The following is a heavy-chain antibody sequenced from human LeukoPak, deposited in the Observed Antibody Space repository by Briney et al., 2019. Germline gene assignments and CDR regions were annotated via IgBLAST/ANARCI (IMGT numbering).Heavy chain of an antibody. Sequence: GGSLRLSCAASGFIFSDYYMSWIRQAPGKGLEWVSPISNSDYSTYYADSVKGRFTISRANSENTLYLQMNNLRAEDTAVYYCAKATGSLLWGQGTLVTVSS. J-gene: IGHJ4*02. D-gene: IGHD1-14*01. CDR1: GFIFSDYY. CDR2: ISNSDYST. CDR3: AKATGSLL. V-gene: IGHV3-23*01.